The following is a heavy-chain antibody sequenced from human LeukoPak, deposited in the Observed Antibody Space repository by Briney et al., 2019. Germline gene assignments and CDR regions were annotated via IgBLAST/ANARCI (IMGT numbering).Heavy chain of an antibody. CDR1: GFTVSSNY. CDR3: ARDYRPYYYDSSGYYYDAFDI. D-gene: IGHD3-22*01. Sequence: GGSLRLSCAASGFTVSSNYMSWVRQAPQKGLEWVSIIYSGGSTYYAASVKGRFTISRDNSKNTLYLQMNSLRAEDTAVYYCARDYRPYYYDSSGYYYDAFDIWGQGTMVTVSS. V-gene: IGHV3-53*01. J-gene: IGHJ3*02. CDR2: IYSGGST.